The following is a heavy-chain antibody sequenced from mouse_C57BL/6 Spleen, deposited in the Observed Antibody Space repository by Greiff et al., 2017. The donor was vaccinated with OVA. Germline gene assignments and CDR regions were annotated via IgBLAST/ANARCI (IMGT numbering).Heavy chain of an antibody. CDR1: GFTFSSYT. Sequence: EVQLQESGGGLVKPGGSLKLSCAASGFTFSSYTMSWVRQTPEKRLEWVATISGGGGNTYYPDSVKGRFTISRDNAKNTLYLQMSSLRSEDTALYYCARLGTVVATGYFDVWGTGTTVTVSS. V-gene: IGHV5-9*01. J-gene: IGHJ1*03. D-gene: IGHD1-1*01. CDR3: ARLGTVVATGYFDV. CDR2: ISGGGGNT.